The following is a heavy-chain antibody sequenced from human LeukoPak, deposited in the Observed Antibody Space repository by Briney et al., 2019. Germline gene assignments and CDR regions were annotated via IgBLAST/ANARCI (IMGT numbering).Heavy chain of an antibody. J-gene: IGHJ5*02. CDR2: INPSGGST. CDR1: GYTFTSYY. V-gene: IGHV1-46*01. D-gene: IGHD2-15*01. Sequence: ASVKVSCKASGYTFTSYYMHWVRQAPGQGLEWMGIINPSGGSTSYAQKFQGRVTMTRDTSTSTVYMELSSLRSEDTAVYYCARSGPDCSGGGCPGGGYWFDPWGQGTLVTVSS. CDR3: ARSGPDCSGGGCPGGGYWFDP.